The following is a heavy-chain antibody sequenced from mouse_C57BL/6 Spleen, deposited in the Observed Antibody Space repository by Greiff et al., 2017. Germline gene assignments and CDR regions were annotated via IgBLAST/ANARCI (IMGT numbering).Heavy chain of an antibody. CDR1: GYSFTSCCY. CDR3: ARDDGYDGLGFAD. J-gene: IGHJ3*01. D-gene: IGHD2-2*01. CDR2: ISYDGSN. Sequence: EVHLVESGPGLVKPSQSLSLTCSVTGYSFTSCCYWYFIRQLPGNLLEWMGFISYDGSNNYNTSLKNRISITRDTSKNQFFLKLNSVTAEDTATYYCARDDGYDGLGFADRGQGTLVTVAA. V-gene: IGHV3-6*01.